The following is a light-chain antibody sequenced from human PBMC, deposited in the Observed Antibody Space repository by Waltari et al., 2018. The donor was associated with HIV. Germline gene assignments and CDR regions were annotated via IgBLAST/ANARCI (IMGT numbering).Light chain of an antibody. CDR1: SGSVSTTSF. CDR3: LVHMGHGAWV. CDR2: SKN. J-gene: IGLJ3*02. Sequence: QTVVTQEPSFSVSPGGTVTLTCGLNSGSVSTTSFPSWYQQTPVQAPRTRIYSKNIRSSGVPDRFSGSILGNKAALTITGAQADDESDYYCLVHMGHGAWVFGGGTKLTVL. V-gene: IGLV8-61*01.